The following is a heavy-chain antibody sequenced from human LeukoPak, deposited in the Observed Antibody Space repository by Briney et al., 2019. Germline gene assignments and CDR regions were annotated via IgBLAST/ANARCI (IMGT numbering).Heavy chain of an antibody. Sequence: ASVKDSCKASGYTFTSYGISWVRQAPGQGLEWMGWISAYNGNTNYAQKLQGRVTMTTDTSTSTAYMELRSLRSDDTAVYYCARGVGYYDILTGYYRESYSDYWGQGTLVTVSS. D-gene: IGHD3-9*01. CDR1: GYTFTSYG. CDR3: ARGVGYYDILTGYYRESYSDY. J-gene: IGHJ4*02. V-gene: IGHV1-18*04. CDR2: ISAYNGNT.